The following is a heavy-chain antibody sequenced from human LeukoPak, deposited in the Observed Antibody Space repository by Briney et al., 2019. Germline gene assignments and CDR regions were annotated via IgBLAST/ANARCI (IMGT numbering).Heavy chain of an antibody. J-gene: IGHJ4*02. CDR3: AKRTGSSWYGPSDY. Sequence: GGSLRLSCAASGFTFSSYAMSWVRQAPGKGLEWVSAISNSGGSTYYADSVKGRFTISRDNSKNTLYLQMNSLRAEDTAVYYCAKRTGSSWYGPSDYWGQGTLVTVSS. D-gene: IGHD6-13*01. CDR1: GFTFSSYA. V-gene: IGHV3-23*01. CDR2: ISNSGGST.